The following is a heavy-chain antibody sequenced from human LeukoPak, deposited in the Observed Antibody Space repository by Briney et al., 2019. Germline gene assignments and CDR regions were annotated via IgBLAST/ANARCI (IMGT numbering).Heavy chain of an antibody. CDR1: GRSISSSSYY. CDR2: IYYSGST. D-gene: IGHD3-3*01. Sequence: PSETLSLTCPVAGRSISSSSYYWGWIRQPPGKGLEWFGRIYYSGSTYYNPSLERRVTISVDTFKNQFSLKLSSVTAADTAVYYCARDWAYDFWSGYYGNGCWFDPWGQGTLVTVSS. CDR3: ARDWAYDFWSGYYGNGCWFDP. V-gene: IGHV4-39*07. J-gene: IGHJ5*02.